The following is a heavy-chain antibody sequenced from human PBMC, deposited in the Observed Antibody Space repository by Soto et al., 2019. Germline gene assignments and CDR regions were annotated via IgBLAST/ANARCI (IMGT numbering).Heavy chain of an antibody. J-gene: IGHJ5*02. V-gene: IGHV1-2*04. Sequence: GASVKVSCKASGYTFTGYYMHWVRQAPGQGLEWMGWINPNSGGTNYAQKFQGWVTMTRDTSISTAYMELSRLRSDDTAVYYCARNNYYDSSGYXSGWFDPWGQGTLVTVSS. CDR3: ARNNYYDSSGYXSGWFDP. D-gene: IGHD3-22*01. CDR1: GYTFTGYY. CDR2: INPNSGGT.